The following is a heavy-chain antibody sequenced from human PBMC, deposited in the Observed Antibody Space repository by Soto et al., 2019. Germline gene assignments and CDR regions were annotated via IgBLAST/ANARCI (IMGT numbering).Heavy chain of an antibody. CDR3: ARVMTTVTTEYAFDI. V-gene: IGHV3-66*01. CDR1: GFTVSSNY. D-gene: IGHD4-17*01. J-gene: IGHJ3*02. CDR2: IYSGGST. Sequence: GGSLRLSCAASGFTVSSNYMSWVRQAPGKGLEWVSVIYSGGSTYYADSVKGRFTISRHNSKNTLYLQMNSLRAEDTAVYYCARVMTTVTTEYAFDIWGQGTMVTVSS.